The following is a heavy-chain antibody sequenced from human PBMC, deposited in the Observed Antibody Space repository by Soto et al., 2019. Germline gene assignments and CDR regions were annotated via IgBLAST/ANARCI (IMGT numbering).Heavy chain of an antibody. Sequence: QVQLQESGPGLVKPSETLSLTCTVSGGSINTYYWSWIRQPAGKGLEWIGRIYSSGSTNYNPSLKRRVTMSVDTSKNQFSLKLSSVTAADTAVYYCARLGYYYDSSGPLLRYFDLWGRGTLVTVSS. CDR3: ARLGYYYDSSGPLLRYFDL. CDR1: GGSINTYY. J-gene: IGHJ2*01. CDR2: IYSSGST. V-gene: IGHV4-4*07. D-gene: IGHD3-22*01.